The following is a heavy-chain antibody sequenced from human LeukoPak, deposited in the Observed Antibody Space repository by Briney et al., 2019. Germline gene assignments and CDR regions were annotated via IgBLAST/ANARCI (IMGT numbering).Heavy chain of an antibody. J-gene: IGHJ4*02. Sequence: SETLSLTCTVSGRSIAGSCYYSAWIRQPPGKGLEWIGSGFYSGSAYYNPSLKSRVTISVDTSKNQFSLNLSSVTAADTAVYYCARLRETMTPVTSDLDYWGQGTLVTVSS. CDR2: GFYSGSA. CDR1: GRSIAGSCYY. D-gene: IGHD4-11*01. CDR3: ARLRETMTPVTSDLDY. V-gene: IGHV4-39*01.